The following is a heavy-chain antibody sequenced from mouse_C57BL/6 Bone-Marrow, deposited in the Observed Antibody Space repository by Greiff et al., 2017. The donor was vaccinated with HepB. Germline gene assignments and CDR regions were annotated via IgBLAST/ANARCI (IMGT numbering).Heavy chain of an antibody. CDR1: GFTFSDYG. CDR2: ISSGSSTI. Sequence: EVQGVESGGGLVKPGGSLKLSCAASGFTFSDYGMHWVRQAPEKGLEWVAYISSGSSTIYYADTVKGRFTISRDNAKNTLFLQMTSLRSEDTAMYYCARKRVYYGSPWFAYWGQGTLVTVSA. V-gene: IGHV5-17*01. J-gene: IGHJ3*01. CDR3: ARKRVYYGSPWFAY. D-gene: IGHD1-1*01.